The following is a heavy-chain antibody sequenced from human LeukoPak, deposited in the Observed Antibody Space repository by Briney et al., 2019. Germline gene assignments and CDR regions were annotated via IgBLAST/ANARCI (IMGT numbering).Heavy chain of an antibody. J-gene: IGHJ4*02. D-gene: IGHD6-19*01. CDR1: GYTLTELS. V-gene: IGHV1-24*01. CDR3: ATDQQLYSSGWYYFDY. CDR2: FDPEDGET. Sequence: GASVKVSCKVSGYTLTELSMHWVRQAPGKGLEWMGGFDPEDGETIYAQKFQGRVTMTEDTSTDTAYMELSSLRSEDTAVYYCATDQQLYSSGWYYFDYWGQGTPVTVSS.